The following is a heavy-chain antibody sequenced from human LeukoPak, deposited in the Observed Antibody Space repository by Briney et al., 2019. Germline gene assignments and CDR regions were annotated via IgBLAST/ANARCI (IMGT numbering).Heavy chain of an antibody. CDR1: GGTLSSYT. CDR3: ARDNSASYCSGGSCYRAPFDY. Sequence: SVKVSCKASGGTLSSYTINWVRQAPGQGLEWMGGIIPVFGTANYVQKFQGRVTITADESTSTAYMELSSLRSEDTAVYYCARDNSASYCSGGSCYRAPFDYWGQGTLVTVSS. D-gene: IGHD2-15*01. J-gene: IGHJ4*02. V-gene: IGHV1-69*13. CDR2: IIPVFGTA.